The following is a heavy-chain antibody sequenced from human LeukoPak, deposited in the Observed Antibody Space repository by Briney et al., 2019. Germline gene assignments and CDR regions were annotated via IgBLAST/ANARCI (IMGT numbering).Heavy chain of an antibody. CDR2: IRQDGSEK. Sequence: GGSLRLSCAASGFTFSSYWMSWVRQAPGKGLEWVANIRQDGSEKYYVDPVKGRFTISRDNAKNSLYLQMNSLRAEDTAVYYCARVELLGSFDYWGQGTLVTVSS. CDR3: ARVELLGSFDY. V-gene: IGHV3-7*01. J-gene: IGHJ4*02. D-gene: IGHD2/OR15-2a*01. CDR1: GFTFSSYW.